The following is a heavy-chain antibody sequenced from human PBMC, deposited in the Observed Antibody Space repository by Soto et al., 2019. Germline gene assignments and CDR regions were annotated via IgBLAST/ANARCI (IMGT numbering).Heavy chain of an antibody. V-gene: IGHV3-23*01. CDR3: AKDSGEEWLLYRVGMD. D-gene: IGHD3-3*01. J-gene: IGHJ4*02. Sequence: EVQLLESGGGLVQPGGSLRLSCAASGFTFSSYAMSWVRQAPGKGLEWVSAISGSGGSTYYADSVKGRFTISRDNSKNTLYLQMNSLRAEDTAVYYCAKDSGEEWLLYRVGMDWGQGTLVTVSS. CDR2: ISGSGGST. CDR1: GFTFSSYA.